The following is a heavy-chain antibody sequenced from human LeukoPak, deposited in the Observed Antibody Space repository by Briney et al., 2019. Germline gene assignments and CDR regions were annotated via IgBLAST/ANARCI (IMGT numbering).Heavy chain of an antibody. Sequence: PGGSLRLSCAASGFTFSSYSMNWVRLAQGKGLERVSSISSSSSYIYYADSVKGRFTISRDNAKNSLYLQMNSLRAEDTAVYYCARDGGNYYDSSGYFDYWGQGTLVTVSS. J-gene: IGHJ4*02. CDR3: ARDGGNYYDSSGYFDY. CDR2: ISSSSSYI. D-gene: IGHD3-22*01. CDR1: GFTFSSYS. V-gene: IGHV3-21*01.